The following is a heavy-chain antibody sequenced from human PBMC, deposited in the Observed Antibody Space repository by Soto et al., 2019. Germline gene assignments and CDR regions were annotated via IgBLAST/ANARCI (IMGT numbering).Heavy chain of an antibody. CDR3: ARVDIVVVPAAMQVWSAFDY. V-gene: IGHV4-30-2*01. CDR1: GGSISSGGYS. D-gene: IGHD2-2*01. CDR2: IYHSGST. Sequence: SETLSLTCAVSGGSISSGGYSWSWIRQPPGKGLEWIGYIYHSGSTYYNPSLKSRVTISVDTSKNQFSLKLSSVTAADTAVYYCARVDIVVVPAAMQVWSAFDYWGQGTLVTVSS. J-gene: IGHJ4*02.